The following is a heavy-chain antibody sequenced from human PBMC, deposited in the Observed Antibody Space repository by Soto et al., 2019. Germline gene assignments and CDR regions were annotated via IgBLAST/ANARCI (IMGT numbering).Heavy chain of an antibody. J-gene: IGHJ5*02. Sequence: AGGSLRLSCAASGFTFSSYSMSWVRQAPGKGLEWVSSISSSSSYIYYADSVKGRFTISRDNAKNSLYLQMNSLRAEDTAVYYCARASLDCSTSCYSVWFDPWGQGTLVTVSS. CDR1: GFTFSSYS. V-gene: IGHV3-21*01. D-gene: IGHD2-2*02. CDR2: ISSSSSYI. CDR3: ARASLDCSTSCYSVWFDP.